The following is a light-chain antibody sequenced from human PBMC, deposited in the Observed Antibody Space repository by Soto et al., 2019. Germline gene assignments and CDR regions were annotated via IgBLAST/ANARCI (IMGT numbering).Light chain of an antibody. J-gene: IGKJ1*01. V-gene: IGKV2-24*01. CDR1: ESLVHSDGKTY. CDR2: QIS. Sequence: IVLTQTPLSSAVTLGQPASFSCESSESLVHSDGKTYLGWLHLRPGQPPRLLIYQISKRPPGVPDRFSGSGAGTNFTLKISRVEPEDVGIFYCMQASQSRTFGQGTKVEIK. CDR3: MQASQSRT.